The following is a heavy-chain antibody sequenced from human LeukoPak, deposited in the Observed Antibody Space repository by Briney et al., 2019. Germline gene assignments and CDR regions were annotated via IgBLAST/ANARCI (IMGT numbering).Heavy chain of an antibody. Sequence: SETLSLTCTVSGGSISSGGYYWSWIRQHPGKGLEWIGYIYYSGSTYYNPSPKSRVTISVDTSKNQFSLKLSSVTAADTAVYYCARDPVSYCSSTSCYEGLFDYWGQGTLVTVSS. CDR1: GGSISSGGYY. J-gene: IGHJ4*02. CDR2: IYYSGST. CDR3: ARDPVSYCSSTSCYEGLFDY. D-gene: IGHD2-2*01. V-gene: IGHV4-31*03.